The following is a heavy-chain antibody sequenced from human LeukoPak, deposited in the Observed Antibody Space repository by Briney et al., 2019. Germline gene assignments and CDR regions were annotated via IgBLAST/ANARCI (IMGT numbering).Heavy chain of an antibody. D-gene: IGHD3-22*01. CDR1: GYSFTSYW. Sequence: GESLKISCKGSGYSFTSYWIGWVRQMPGKGLEWMGIIYPGDSDTRYSPSFQCQVTISADKSISTAYLQWSSLKASDTAMYYCARYYYDSSGQQTSFDYWGQGTLVTVSS. CDR3: ARYYYDSSGQQTSFDY. V-gene: IGHV5-51*01. J-gene: IGHJ4*02. CDR2: IYPGDSDT.